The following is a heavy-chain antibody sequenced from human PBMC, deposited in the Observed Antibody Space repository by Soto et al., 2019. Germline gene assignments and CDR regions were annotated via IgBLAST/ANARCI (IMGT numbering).Heavy chain of an antibody. D-gene: IGHD2-2*01. CDR2: IYYSGST. CDR3: ARGNIVVVPATPPGYGMDV. Sequence: QVQLQESGPGLVKPSETLSLTCTVSGGSISSYYWSWIRQPPGKGLEGIGYIYYSGSTNYNPSLKSRVTISVDTSKNQFSLKLSSVTAADTAVYYCARGNIVVVPATPPGYGMDVWGQGTTVTVSS. CDR1: GGSISSYY. V-gene: IGHV4-59*01. J-gene: IGHJ6*02.